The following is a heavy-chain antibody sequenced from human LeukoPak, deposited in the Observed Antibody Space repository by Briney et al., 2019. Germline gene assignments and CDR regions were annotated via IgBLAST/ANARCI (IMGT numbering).Heavy chain of an antibody. V-gene: IGHV4-38-2*02. CDR1: GYSISSGYY. Sequence: SETLSLTCTVSGYSISSGYYWGWIRQPPGKGLEWIGSIYHSGSTYYNPSLKSRVTISVDTSKNQFSLKLSSVTAADTAVYYCARDGGYLPYYFDYWGQGTLVTVPS. CDR2: IYHSGST. CDR3: ARDGGYLPYYFDY. J-gene: IGHJ4*02. D-gene: IGHD3-22*01.